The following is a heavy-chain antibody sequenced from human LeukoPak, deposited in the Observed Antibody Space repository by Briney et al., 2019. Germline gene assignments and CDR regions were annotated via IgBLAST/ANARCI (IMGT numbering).Heavy chain of an antibody. D-gene: IGHD4-23*01. Sequence: PSDTLSLTCTVSGGSISSSSYYWGWIRQPPGKGLEWIGSIYYSGSTYYNPSLKSRVTISVDTSKNQFSLKLSSVTAADTAVYYCARHKDDYGGNSVQFDYWGQGTLVTVSS. V-gene: IGHV4-39*01. CDR3: ARHKDDYGGNSVQFDY. CDR2: IYYSGST. J-gene: IGHJ4*02. CDR1: GGSISSSSYY.